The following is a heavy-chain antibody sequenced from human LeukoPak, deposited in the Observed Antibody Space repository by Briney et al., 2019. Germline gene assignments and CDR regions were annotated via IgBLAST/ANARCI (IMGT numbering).Heavy chain of an antibody. CDR2: IYYSGST. CDR1: DGSISSSSYY. Sequence: SETLSLTCTVSDGSISSSSYYWGWIRQPPGKGLEWIGRIYYSGSTYYNPSLKSRVTISVDTSKNQFSLKLSSVTAADTAVYYCARHEQSYDFWSGQFDYWGQGTLVTVSS. V-gene: IGHV4-39*01. J-gene: IGHJ4*02. D-gene: IGHD3-3*01. CDR3: ARHEQSYDFWSGQFDY.